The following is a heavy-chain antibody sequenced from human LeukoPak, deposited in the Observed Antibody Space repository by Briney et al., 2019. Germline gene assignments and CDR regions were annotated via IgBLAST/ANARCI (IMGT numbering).Heavy chain of an antibody. V-gene: IGHV4-59*12. J-gene: IGHJ3*02. D-gene: IGHD4-17*01. CDR1: GGSISSYY. Sequence: SETLSLTCTVSGGSISSYYWSWIRQPPGKGLEWIGYIYYSGSTNYNPSLKSRVTISVDTSKNQFSLKLSSVTAADTAVYYCARGLGLRRAFDIWGQGTMVTVSS. CDR3: ARGLGLRRAFDI. CDR2: IYYSGST.